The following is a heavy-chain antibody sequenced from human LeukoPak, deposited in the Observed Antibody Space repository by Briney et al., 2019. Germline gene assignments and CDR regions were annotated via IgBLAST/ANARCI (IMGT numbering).Heavy chain of an antibody. CDR1: GGSISSYY. CDR2: IYTSGST. CDR3: AKESTTATAAPFYYFDY. J-gene: IGHJ4*02. D-gene: IGHD4-11*01. V-gene: IGHV4-4*07. Sequence: ETLSLTCTVSGGSISSYYWSWIRQPAGKGLEWIGRIYTSGSTNYNPSLKSRVTMSVDTSKNQFSLKLSSVTAADTAVYYCAKESTTATAAPFYYFDYWGQGTLVAVSS.